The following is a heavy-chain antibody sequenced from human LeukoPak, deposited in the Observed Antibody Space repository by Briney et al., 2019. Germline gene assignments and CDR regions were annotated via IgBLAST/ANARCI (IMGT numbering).Heavy chain of an antibody. CDR3: ARGYSYGLRRYNWFDP. Sequence: SETLSPTCAVYGGSFSGYYWSWIRQPPGKGLEWIGEINHSGSTNYNPSLKSRVTISVDTSKNQFSLKLSSVTAADTAVYYCARGYSYGLRRYNWFDPWGQGTLVTVSS. D-gene: IGHD5-18*01. J-gene: IGHJ5*02. CDR2: INHSGST. CDR1: GGSFSGYY. V-gene: IGHV4-34*01.